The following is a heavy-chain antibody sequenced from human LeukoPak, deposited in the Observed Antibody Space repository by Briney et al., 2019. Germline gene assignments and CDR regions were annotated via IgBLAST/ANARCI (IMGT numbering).Heavy chain of an antibody. CDR2: IYYAGTT. V-gene: IGHV4-59*01. CDR3: ARLQYYGSGLSSYLVY. J-gene: IGHJ4*02. D-gene: IGHD3-10*01. CDR1: GGSISSYY. Sequence: PSETLSLTCTVSGGSISSYYWSWIRQPPGKGLEWIGYIYYAGTTSYNPSLKSRVIISVDTSKNQFSLKLSSVTAADTAVYYCARLQYYGSGLSSYLVYWGEGTLVTVSS.